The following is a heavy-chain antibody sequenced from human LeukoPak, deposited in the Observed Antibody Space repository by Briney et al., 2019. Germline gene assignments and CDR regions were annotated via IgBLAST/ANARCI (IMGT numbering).Heavy chain of an antibody. CDR3: ARAPFSGRGTFDP. CDR2: IIPILGIA. V-gene: IGHV1-69*04. J-gene: IGHJ5*02. Sequence: SVKVSCKASGGTFSSYVISWVRQAPGQGLEWMGRIIPILGIANYAQKFQGRVTITADKSTSTAYMELSSLRSEDTAVYYCARAPFSGRGTFDPWGQGTLVTVSS. D-gene: IGHD5-12*01. CDR1: GGTFSSYV.